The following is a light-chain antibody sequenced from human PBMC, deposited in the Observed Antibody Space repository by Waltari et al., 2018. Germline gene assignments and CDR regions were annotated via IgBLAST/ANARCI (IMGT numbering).Light chain of an antibody. J-gene: IGKJ3*01. Sequence: GDRVNITCQASHDIANYLNWYQQKAGKAPKLLIYDASNLETGIPSRFSGSGSGTDFTFTIISLQPEDVATYYCQQYNNLPFTFGPGTKVDMK. CDR1: HDIANY. CDR3: QQYNNLPFT. V-gene: IGKV1-33*01. CDR2: DAS.